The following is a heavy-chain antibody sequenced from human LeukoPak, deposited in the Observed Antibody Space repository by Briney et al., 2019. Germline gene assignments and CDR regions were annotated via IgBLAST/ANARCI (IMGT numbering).Heavy chain of an antibody. Sequence: SETLSLTCTVSGGSISSGDYYWSWIRQLPGKGLEWIGYIYYSGSTYYNPSLKSRVTISVDTSKNQFSLKLSSVTAADTAVYYCARDNYGDYANWFDPWGQGTLVTVSS. J-gene: IGHJ5*02. V-gene: IGHV4-30-4*01. CDR1: GGSISSGDYY. D-gene: IGHD4-17*01. CDR3: ARDNYGDYANWFDP. CDR2: IYYSGST.